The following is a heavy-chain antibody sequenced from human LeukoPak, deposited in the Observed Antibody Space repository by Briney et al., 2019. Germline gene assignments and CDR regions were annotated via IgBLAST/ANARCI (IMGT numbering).Heavy chain of an antibody. CDR2: INRSGNT. Sequence: PSETLSLTCAVYAGSFSGYYWSWIRQSPGKGLEWIGEINRSGNTYYNPSLESRVTISVDTSKNQFSLKLNSVTAADTAVYYCARSHDCSGVSCALDPWGQGTLVTVSS. J-gene: IGHJ5*02. V-gene: IGHV4-34*01. D-gene: IGHD2-15*01. CDR3: ARSHDCSGVSCALDP. CDR1: AGSFSGYY.